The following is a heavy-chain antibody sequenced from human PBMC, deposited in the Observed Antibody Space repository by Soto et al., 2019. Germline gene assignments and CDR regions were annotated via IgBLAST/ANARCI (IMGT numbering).Heavy chain of an antibody. V-gene: IGHV4-30-2*01. J-gene: IGHJ4*02. CDR1: GGSISSGGYS. D-gene: IGHD6-19*01. CDR2: MYHSGST. CDR3: AKDMGPGAVAGIH. Sequence: PSETLSLTCAVSGGSISSGGYSWSWIRQPPGKGLEWIGYMYHSGSTYYNPSLKSRVTISIDRSKNQFSLKLSPVTAADTALYYCAKDMGPGAVAGIHWGQGTLVTVSS.